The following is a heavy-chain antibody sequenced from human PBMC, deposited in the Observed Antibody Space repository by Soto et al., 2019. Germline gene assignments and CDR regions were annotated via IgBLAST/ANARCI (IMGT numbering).Heavy chain of an antibody. CDR1: GFTFSSYG. Sequence: GGSLRLSCAASGFTFSSYGMHWVRQAPGKGLEWVAVISYDGSNKYYADSVKGRFTISRDNSKNTLYLQMNSLRAEDTAVYYCAKDLLRWDGYSSSWYYSGGFDYWGQGTLVTVSS. D-gene: IGHD6-13*01. CDR3: AKDLLRWDGYSSSWYYSGGFDY. V-gene: IGHV3-30*18. J-gene: IGHJ4*02. CDR2: ISYDGSNK.